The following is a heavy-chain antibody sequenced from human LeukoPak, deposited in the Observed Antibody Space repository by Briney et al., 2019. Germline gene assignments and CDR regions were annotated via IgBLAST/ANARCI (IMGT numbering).Heavy chain of an antibody. D-gene: IGHD3-3*01. CDR1: GFTFSSYA. CDR2: ISGSGGST. V-gene: IGHV3-23*01. J-gene: IGHJ4*02. CDR3: AKLLRSGYYYFDY. Sequence: GGSLRLSCAASGFTFSSYAMSRVRQAPGKGLEWVSAISGSGGSTYYADSVKGRFTISRDNSKNTLYLQMNSLRAEDTAVYYCAKLLRSGYYYFDYWGQGTLVTVSS.